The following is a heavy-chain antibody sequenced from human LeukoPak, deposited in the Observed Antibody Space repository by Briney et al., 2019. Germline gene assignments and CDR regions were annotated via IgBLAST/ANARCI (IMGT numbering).Heavy chain of an antibody. CDR3: AREDGYSYGSRGEFDFDY. CDR1: GYTFTSYY. J-gene: IGHJ4*02. CDR2: INPSGGST. V-gene: IGHV1-46*01. Sequence: ASVKVSCKASGYTFTSYYMHWVRQAPGQGLEWMGIINPSGGSTSYAQKFQGRVTMTRDTSTSTVYMELSSLRSEDTAVYYCAREDGYSYGSRGEFDFDYWGQGTLVTVSS. D-gene: IGHD5-18*01.